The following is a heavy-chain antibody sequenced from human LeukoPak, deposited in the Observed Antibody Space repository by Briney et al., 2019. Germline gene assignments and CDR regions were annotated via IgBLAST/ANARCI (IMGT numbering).Heavy chain of an antibody. D-gene: IGHD6-19*01. CDR2: ISHSGST. V-gene: IGHV4-38-2*01. CDR1: GYSISSGYY. Sequence: PSETLSLTCAVSGYSISSGYYWGCIRQPPGKGLEWIGSISHSGSTYYNPSLKSRVTILVDSFKNQFSLNVNSVTAADTAVYYCARVDPKAVASSGYFDYWGQGTLVTVSS. J-gene: IGHJ4*02. CDR3: ARVDPKAVASSGYFDY.